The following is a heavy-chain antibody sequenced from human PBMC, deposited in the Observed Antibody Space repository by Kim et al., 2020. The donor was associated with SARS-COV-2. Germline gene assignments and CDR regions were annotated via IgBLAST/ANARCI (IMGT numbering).Heavy chain of an antibody. D-gene: IGHD3-10*01. CDR1: GFTFSSYG. CDR2: IWYDGTNK. CDR3: ATDLTSTTSGSF. J-gene: IGHJ4*02. Sequence: GGSLRLSCAASGFTFSSYGMHWVRQAPGKGLEWVALIWYDGTNKYYADSVKGRFTISRDNSKKTLYLQMNSLRAEDTAVYYCATDLTSTTSGSFWGQGTLVTVSS. V-gene: IGHV3-33*01.